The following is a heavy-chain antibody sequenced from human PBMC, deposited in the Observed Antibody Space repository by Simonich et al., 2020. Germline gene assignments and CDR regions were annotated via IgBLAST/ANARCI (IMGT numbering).Heavy chain of an antibody. Sequence: QVQLVQSGAEVKKPGASVKVSCKASGYTFTSYGISWVRQAPGQGLEWMGWNSAYKGNTNYAQKLQGRVTMTTDTSTSTAYMELRSLSSDDTAVYYCARASRGTWWYYYFDYWGQGTLVTVSS. J-gene: IGHJ4*02. CDR1: GYTFTSYG. CDR3: ARASRGTWWYYYFDY. V-gene: IGHV1-18*01. D-gene: IGHD2-15*01. CDR2: NSAYKGNT.